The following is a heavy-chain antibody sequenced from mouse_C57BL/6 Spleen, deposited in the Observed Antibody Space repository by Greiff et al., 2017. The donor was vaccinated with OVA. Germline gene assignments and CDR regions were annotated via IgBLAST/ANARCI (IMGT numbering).Heavy chain of an antibody. CDR2: IYPGSGST. CDR1: GYTFTSYW. J-gene: IGHJ2*01. Sequence: QVHVKQPGAELVKPGASVKMSCKASGYTFTSYWITWVKQRPGQGLEWIGDIYPGSGSTNYNEKFKSKATLTVDTSSSTAYMQLSSLTSEDSAVYYCARGGRDFDYWGQGTTLTVSS. CDR3: ARGGRDFDY. V-gene: IGHV1-55*01. D-gene: IGHD3-3*01.